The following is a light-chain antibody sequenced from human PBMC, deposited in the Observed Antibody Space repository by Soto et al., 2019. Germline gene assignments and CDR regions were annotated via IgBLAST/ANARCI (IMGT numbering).Light chain of an antibody. V-gene: IGKV3-15*01. Sequence: EIVMTQSPATLSVSPGERATLSCRASQSVSSNLAWYQQKPGQAPRLLIYGASTRATGIPARFSGSGSGTEFTLTISRLEPEDFAVYYCQHHGGSPITFGQGTRLEIK. CDR3: QHHGGSPIT. CDR2: GAS. J-gene: IGKJ5*01. CDR1: QSVSSN.